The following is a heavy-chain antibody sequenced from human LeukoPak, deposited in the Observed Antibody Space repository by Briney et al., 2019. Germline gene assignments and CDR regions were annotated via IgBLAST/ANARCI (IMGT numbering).Heavy chain of an antibody. CDR2: IYHSGST. D-gene: IGHD1-26*01. J-gene: IGHJ4*02. V-gene: IGHV4-4*02. CDR3: AREVGRGLFDY. Sequence: SETLSLTCAVSGGSINSSNRWSWVRQPPGKGLEWIGEIYHSGSTKYNPSLKSRVTISVDKSKNQFSLKLSSVTAADTAVYYCAREVGRGLFDYWGQGTLVTVSS. CDR1: GGSINSSNR.